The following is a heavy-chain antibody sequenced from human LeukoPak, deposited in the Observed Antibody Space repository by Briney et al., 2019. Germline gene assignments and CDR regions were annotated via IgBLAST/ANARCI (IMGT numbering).Heavy chain of an antibody. V-gene: IGHV1-69*04. Sequence: ASVKVSCKASGGTFSSYAISWVRQAPGQGLEWMGRINPILGIANYAQKFQGRVTITADKSTSTAYMELSSLRSEDTAVYYCARDEGLPTPYLDYWGQGTLVTVSS. J-gene: IGHJ4*02. CDR1: GGTFSSYA. CDR2: INPILGIA. CDR3: ARDEGLPTPYLDY.